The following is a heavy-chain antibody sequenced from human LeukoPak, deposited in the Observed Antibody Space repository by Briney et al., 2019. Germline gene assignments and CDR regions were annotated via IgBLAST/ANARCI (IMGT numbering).Heavy chain of an antibody. J-gene: IGHJ4*02. Sequence: GGSLRLSCAASGFTFDDYAMHWVRQAPGKGLEWVSGISWNSGSIGYADSVKGRFTISRDNAKNSLYLQMNSLRAEDTALCYCAKDKKRYSSGWHLFDYWGQGTLVTVSS. CDR2: ISWNSGSI. D-gene: IGHD6-19*01. CDR3: AKDKKRYSSGWHLFDY. CDR1: GFTFDDYA. V-gene: IGHV3-9*01.